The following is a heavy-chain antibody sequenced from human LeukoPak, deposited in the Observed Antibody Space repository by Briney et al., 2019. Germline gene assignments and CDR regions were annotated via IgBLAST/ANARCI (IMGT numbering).Heavy chain of an antibody. CDR1: GGSISNVGYY. J-gene: IGHJ3*02. Sequence: SQTLSLTCTVSGGSISNVGYYWSWTRQHPGKGLEWIGYIYYSGSTYYNPSLISRVTISVDTSQNQFSLKLSSVTAADTAVYYCARDPGYCRSTTCYGGAFDIWGQGTMVTVSS. V-gene: IGHV4-31*03. CDR3: ARDPGYCRSTTCYGGAFDI. D-gene: IGHD2-2*01. CDR2: IYYSGST.